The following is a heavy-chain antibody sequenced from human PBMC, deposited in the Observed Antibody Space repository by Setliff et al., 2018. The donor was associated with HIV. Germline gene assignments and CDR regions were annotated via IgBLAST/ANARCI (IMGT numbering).Heavy chain of an antibody. J-gene: IGHJ1*01. Sequence: SETLSLTCTVSGASISSGGYYWSWIRQHPGKGLEWIGYIYYSGSTYYNPSLKSRVSMSVDKSKNQFSLRLSSVTAADTAVYYCARARRAGSGPKYFQHWGQGTLVTVSS. CDR3: ARARRAGSGPKYFQH. D-gene: IGHD2-15*01. V-gene: IGHV4-31*03. CDR2: IYYSGST. CDR1: GASISSGGYY.